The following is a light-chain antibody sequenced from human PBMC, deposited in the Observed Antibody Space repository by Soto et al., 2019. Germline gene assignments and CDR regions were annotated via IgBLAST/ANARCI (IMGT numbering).Light chain of an antibody. Sequence: EIVLTQSPGTLSLSPGERATLSCRASQSVSSSYLAWYQQKPGQAPRLLIYGASSRATGIPDRFSGSGSGTEFSLIIIRLEPEDFSVYYCQQYGSSPLFTFGPGTRVDIK. CDR3: QQYGSSPLFT. CDR1: QSVSSSY. CDR2: GAS. J-gene: IGKJ3*01. V-gene: IGKV3-20*01.